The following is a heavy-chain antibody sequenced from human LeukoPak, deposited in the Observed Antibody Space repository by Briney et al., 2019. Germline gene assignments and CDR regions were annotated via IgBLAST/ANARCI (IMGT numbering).Heavy chain of an antibody. J-gene: IGHJ4*02. D-gene: IGHD4-17*01. CDR1: GYSFTTYW. CDR3: ARRSDYGRFDF. CDR2: IYPGDSDT. Sequence: GESLKISCKASGYSFTTYWIGWVRQMTGKGLEWMGIIYPGDSDTRYSPSFQGQVTISADKSISTAYLQWSSLKASDTAMYYCARRSDYGRFDFWGQGTLVTVSS. V-gene: IGHV5-51*01.